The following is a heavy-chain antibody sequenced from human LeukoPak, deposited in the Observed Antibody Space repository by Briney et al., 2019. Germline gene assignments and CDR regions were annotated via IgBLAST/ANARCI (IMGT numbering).Heavy chain of an antibody. CDR2: IGTAGEI. CDR1: GFTFNTYG. D-gene: IGHD6-13*01. Sequence: GGSLRLSCAASGFTFNTYGVHWVRQATGKGLEWVSGIGTAGEIYYPGSVKGRFTISRENAKNSLYLQMNSLRAGDTAVYYCARAAYSSTWYSRYFDLWGRGTLVTVSS. V-gene: IGHV3-13*01. CDR3: ARAAYSSTWYSRYFDL. J-gene: IGHJ2*01.